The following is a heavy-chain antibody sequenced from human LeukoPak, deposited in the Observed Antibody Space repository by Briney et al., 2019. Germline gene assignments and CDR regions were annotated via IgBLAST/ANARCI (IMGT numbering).Heavy chain of an antibody. CDR2: IYYSGNT. D-gene: IGHD3-22*01. Sequence: PSETLSLTCTVSGGSINSYYWSWIRQPPGKGLEWIGYIYYSGNTNYNPSLKSRVSISIGTSKNQLSLQLSSVTAADTAVYYCARDRDSSGLRDFDLWGRGTPVTVSA. CDR3: ARDRDSSGLRDFDL. CDR1: GGSINSYY. J-gene: IGHJ2*01. V-gene: IGHV4-59*01.